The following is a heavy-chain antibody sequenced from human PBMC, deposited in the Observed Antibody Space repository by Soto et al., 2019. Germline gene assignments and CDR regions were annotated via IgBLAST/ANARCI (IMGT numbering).Heavy chain of an antibody. CDR3: ARVRPDTAMVTAWHY. D-gene: IGHD5-18*01. CDR1: GYTFTGYY. V-gene: IGHV1-2*02. Sequence: GASVKVSCKASGYTFTGYYMHWVRQAPGQGLEWMGWINPNSGGTNYVQKFQGRVTMTRDTSISTAYMELSRLRSDDTAVYYCARVRPDTAMVTAWHYWGQGTLVTVSS. CDR2: INPNSGGT. J-gene: IGHJ4*02.